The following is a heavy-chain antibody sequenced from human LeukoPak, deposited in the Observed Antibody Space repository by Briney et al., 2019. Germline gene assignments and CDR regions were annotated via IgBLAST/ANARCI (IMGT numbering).Heavy chain of an antibody. V-gene: IGHV3-23*01. CDR2: IVGSGGGT. Sequence: GGSLRLSCAASGFIFTDYSMNWVRQAPGTGLEWVSGIVGSGGGTYYADSVKGRFTISRDNSKNTLYLQMNSLRAEDTAVYYCAKDGYASSFPYYFDYWGQGALVTVSS. CDR1: GFIFTDYS. D-gene: IGHD2-15*01. J-gene: IGHJ4*02. CDR3: AKDGYASSFPYYFDY.